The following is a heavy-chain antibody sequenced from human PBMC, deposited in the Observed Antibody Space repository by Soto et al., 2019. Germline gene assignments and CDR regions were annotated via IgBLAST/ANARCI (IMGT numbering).Heavy chain of an antibody. Sequence: PGGSLRLSCAASGFIFSSYGMHWVRQAPGKGLEWVAVIWYDGSNTYYADPGKGRFTISRDNSKNTLFLQMNSLRDEDTAVYYCASSAAWGRGTLVTVSS. V-gene: IGHV3-33*01. CDR2: IWYDGSNT. D-gene: IGHD6-19*01. CDR3: ASSAA. J-gene: IGHJ5*02. CDR1: GFIFSSYG.